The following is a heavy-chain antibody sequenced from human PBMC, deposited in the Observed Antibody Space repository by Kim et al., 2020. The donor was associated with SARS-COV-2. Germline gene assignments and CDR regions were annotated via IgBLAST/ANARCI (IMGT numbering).Heavy chain of an antibody. CDR3: ARGGAYYYGSGRPYYYGMDV. V-gene: IGHV4-34*01. J-gene: IGHJ6*02. D-gene: IGHD3-10*01. Sequence: RVTISVDTSKNQFSLKLSSVTAADTAVYYCARGGAYYYGSGRPYYYGMDVWGQGTTVTVSS.